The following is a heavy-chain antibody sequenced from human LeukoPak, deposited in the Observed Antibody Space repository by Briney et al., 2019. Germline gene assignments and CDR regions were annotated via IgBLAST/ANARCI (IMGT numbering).Heavy chain of an antibody. CDR3: ARGPIVGFEYDAFDI. CDR1: GYTFTNYG. V-gene: IGHV1-18*01. Sequence: ASVKVSCKASGYTFTNYGISWVRQAPGQGLEWMGWISAYNGHTKYAQKLQGRVTMTTDTSTSTAYMELRSLRSDDTAVYYCARGPIVGFEYDAFDIWGQGTMVTVSS. D-gene: IGHD2-15*01. J-gene: IGHJ3*02. CDR2: ISAYNGHT.